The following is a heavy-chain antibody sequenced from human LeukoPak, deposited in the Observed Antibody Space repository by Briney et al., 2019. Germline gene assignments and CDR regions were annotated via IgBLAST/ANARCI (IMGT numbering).Heavy chain of an antibody. CDR3: AKDSHSWSRDY. D-gene: IGHD6-13*01. Sequence: GGSLRLSCAASGFTFGSYSMAWVRQAPGKGLEWVSLIDSNSNFMNYADSVKGRFTISRDNAKKSLYLEMNSLRAEDTAVYYCAKDSHSWSRDYWGQGTLVTVSS. CDR2: IDSNSNFM. CDR1: GFTFGSYS. J-gene: IGHJ4*02. V-gene: IGHV3-21*01.